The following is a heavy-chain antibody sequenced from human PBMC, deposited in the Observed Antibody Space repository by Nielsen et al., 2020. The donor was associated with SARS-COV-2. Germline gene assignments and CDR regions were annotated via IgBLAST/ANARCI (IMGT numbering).Heavy chain of an antibody. J-gene: IGHJ6*02. CDR3: AKDKYQLLNYGMDV. CDR2: ISGSGGST. D-gene: IGHD2-2*01. V-gene: IGHV3-23*01. Sequence: GDSLNISCAASGFTFSSYAMSWVRQAPGKGLEWVSAISGSGGSTYYADSVKCRFTISRDNSKNTLYLQMNSLRAEDTAVYYCAKDKYQLLNYGMDVWGQGTTVTVSS. CDR1: GFTFSSYA.